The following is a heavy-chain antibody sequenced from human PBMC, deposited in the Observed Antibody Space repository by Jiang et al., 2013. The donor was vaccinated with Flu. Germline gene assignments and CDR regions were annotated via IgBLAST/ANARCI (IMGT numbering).Heavy chain of an antibody. V-gene: IGHV4-30-4*08. CDR1: GGSISSGDYY. CDR2: IYYSGST. CDR3: ARGYGSGSYYNSYGPYYYYGMDV. Sequence: GLVKPSQTLSLTCTVSGGSISSGDYYWSWIRQPPGKGLEWIGYIYYSGSTYYNPSLKSRVTISVDTSKNQFSLKLSSVTAADTAVYYCARGYGSGSYYNSYGPYYYYGMDVWGQGTTVTVSS. J-gene: IGHJ6*02. D-gene: IGHD3-10*01.